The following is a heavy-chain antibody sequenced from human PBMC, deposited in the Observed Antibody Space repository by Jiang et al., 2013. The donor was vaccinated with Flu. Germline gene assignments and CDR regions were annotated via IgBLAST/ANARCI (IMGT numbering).Heavy chain of an antibody. CDR1: YD. CDR2: MNPNSGNT. D-gene: IGHD1-1*01. Sequence: YDINWVRQATGQGLEWMGWMNPNSGNTGYAQKFQGRVTMTRNTSISTAYMELSSLRSEDTAVYYCAREQLERRFYNWFDPWGQGTLVTVSS. V-gene: IGHV1-8*01. J-gene: IGHJ5*02. CDR3: AREQLERRFYNWFDP.